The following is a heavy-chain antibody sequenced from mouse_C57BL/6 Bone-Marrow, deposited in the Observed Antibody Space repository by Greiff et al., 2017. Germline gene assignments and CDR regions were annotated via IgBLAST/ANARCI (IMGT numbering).Heavy chain of an antibody. CDR3: ARGTTRPWYFDV. Sequence: VQLQQPGAELVKPGASVKMSCKASGYTFTSYWITWVKQRPGQGLEWIGDIYPGSGSTNYNEKFKSKATLTVDTSSSTAYMQLSSLTSEDSAVYFCARGTTRPWYFDVCGTGTTVTVSS. CDR2: IYPGSGST. D-gene: IGHD1-1*01. J-gene: IGHJ1*03. CDR1: GYTFTSYW. V-gene: IGHV1-55*01.